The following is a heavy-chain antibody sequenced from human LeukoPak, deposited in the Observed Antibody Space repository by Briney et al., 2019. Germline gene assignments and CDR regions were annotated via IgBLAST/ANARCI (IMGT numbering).Heavy chain of an antibody. J-gene: IGHJ4*02. V-gene: IGHV3-30*02. D-gene: IGHD3-10*01. Sequence: GTLRLSCAASGFTFSSYGMHWVRQAPGKGLEWVAFIRYDGSNKYYADSVKGRFTISRDNSKNTLYLQMNSLRAEDTAVYYCAKDIRTREYESDYWGQGTLVTVSS. CDR1: GFTFSSYG. CDR2: IRYDGSNK. CDR3: AKDIRTREYESDY.